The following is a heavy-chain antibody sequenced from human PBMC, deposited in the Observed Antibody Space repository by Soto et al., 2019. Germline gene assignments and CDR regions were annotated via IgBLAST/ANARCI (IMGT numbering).Heavy chain of an antibody. J-gene: IGHJ6*02. D-gene: IGHD3-9*01. V-gene: IGHV4-34*01. CDR1: GGSVSGYY. CDR3: ARDRGYDILTPYGMDV. CDR2: INHSGTT. Sequence: PSETLSLTCAVDGGSVSGYYWTWIRQPPGKGLEWIGEINHSGTTNYNPSLKSRVSMSVDTSKNQFSLKLSSVTAADTAVYYCARDRGYDILTPYGMDVWGQGTTVTVSS.